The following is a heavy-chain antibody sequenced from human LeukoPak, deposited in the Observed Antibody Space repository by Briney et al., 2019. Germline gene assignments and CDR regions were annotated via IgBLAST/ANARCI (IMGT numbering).Heavy chain of an antibody. V-gene: IGHV3-30*18. CDR2: ISNDGSDT. Sequence: GRSLRLSCAASGFTFSRYGMHWVRQAPGKGLEWVAVISNDGSDTKYADSVKGRFTISRDNSKNTLYLQMNSLRAEDTAVCYCAKDRKLGPADYYFDYWGQGTLVTVSS. CDR1: GFTFSRYG. J-gene: IGHJ4*02. D-gene: IGHD7-27*01. CDR3: AKDRKLGPADYYFDY.